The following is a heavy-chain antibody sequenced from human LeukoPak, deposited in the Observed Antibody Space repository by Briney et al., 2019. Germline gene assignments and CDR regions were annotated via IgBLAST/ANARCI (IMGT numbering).Heavy chain of an antibody. D-gene: IGHD3-3*01. V-gene: IGHV3-21*01. J-gene: IGHJ4*02. CDR1: GFTFSRYN. CDR3: AREYESDF. CDR2: ISISGSYI. Sequence: SGGSLRLSCAASGFTFSRYNMNWVRQASGKGLEWVSSISISGSYIYYADSAKGRFTISRDNAKNSLFLQMSSLRADDTAVYYCAREYESDFWGQGTLVTVSS.